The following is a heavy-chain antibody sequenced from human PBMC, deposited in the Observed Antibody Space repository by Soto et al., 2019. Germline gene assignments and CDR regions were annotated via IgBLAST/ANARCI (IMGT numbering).Heavy chain of an antibody. CDR1: GFTFSSYS. V-gene: IGHV3-21*01. Sequence: GGSLRLSCAASGFTFSSYSMNWVRQAPGKGLEWVSSISSSSSYTYYADSVKGRFTISRDNAKNSLYLQMNSLRAEDTAVYYCARGPSGSSWYFDIWGQGTMVTVSS. J-gene: IGHJ3*02. CDR3: ARGPSGSSWYFDI. CDR2: ISSSSSYT. D-gene: IGHD6-13*01.